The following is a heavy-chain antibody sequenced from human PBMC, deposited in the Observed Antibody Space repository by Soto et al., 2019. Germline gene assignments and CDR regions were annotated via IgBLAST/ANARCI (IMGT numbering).Heavy chain of an antibody. D-gene: IGHD3-22*01. Sequence: QVQLQESGPGLMKPSQTLSLTCTVSGGSLSSGGYYWSWIRQHPGKGLEWIGYISYSGSTYYNPSVKSRVTSSVDTSKIQFSLKLSSVTAADTAVYYCARDRHYYDSSGPNNYYYYYGMDVWGQGTTVTVSS. CDR3: ARDRHYYDSSGPNNYYYYYGMDV. J-gene: IGHJ6*02. CDR1: GGSLSSGGYY. V-gene: IGHV4-31*03. CDR2: ISYSGST.